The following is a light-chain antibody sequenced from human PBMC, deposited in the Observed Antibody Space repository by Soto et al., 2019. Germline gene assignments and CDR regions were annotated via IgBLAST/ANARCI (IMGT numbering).Light chain of an antibody. J-gene: IGLJ2*01. V-gene: IGLV2-11*01. CDR3: CSYAGSYTLL. CDR1: SSDVGDYDY. CDR2: GVG. Sequence: QSVLTQPRSVSGSPGQSVTISCTGTSSDVGDYDYVSWYQQHPGRAPKLLIYGVGKRPSGVPDRFSGSKSGNTASLTISGLQAEDEADYYCCSYAGSYTLLFGGGTKLTVL.